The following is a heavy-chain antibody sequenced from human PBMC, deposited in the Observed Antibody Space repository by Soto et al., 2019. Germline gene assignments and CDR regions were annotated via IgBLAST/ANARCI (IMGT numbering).Heavy chain of an antibody. Sequence: QVQLVQSGAEVKKPGSSVKVSCKASGGTFSSYTISWVRQAPGQGLEWMGRIIPILGIANYAQKFQGRVTITAHKPTSTAYMELSSLRSEDTAVYYCAKDYGGKDGDYWGQGTLVTVSS. V-gene: IGHV1-69*08. D-gene: IGHD4-17*01. J-gene: IGHJ4*02. CDR2: IIPILGIA. CDR3: AKDYGGKDGDY. CDR1: GGTFSSYT.